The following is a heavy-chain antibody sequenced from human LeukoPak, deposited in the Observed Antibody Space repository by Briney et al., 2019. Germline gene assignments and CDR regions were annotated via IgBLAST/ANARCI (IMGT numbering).Heavy chain of an antibody. V-gene: IGHV4-39*01. CDR1: GGSISSSSYY. J-gene: IGHJ4*02. CDR2: IYYSGST. Sequence: SETLSLTCTVSGGSISSSSYYWGWIRQPPGKGLEWIGSIYYSGSTYYNPSLKSRVTISVDTSKNQFSLKLSSVTAADTAVYYCASGPLRNFDYWGQGTLVTVSS. CDR3: ASGPLRNFDY.